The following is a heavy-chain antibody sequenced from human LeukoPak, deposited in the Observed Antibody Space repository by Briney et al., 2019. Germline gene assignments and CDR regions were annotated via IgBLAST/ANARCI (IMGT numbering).Heavy chain of an antibody. CDR2: ISRDGTT. CDR1: GFTFSSYE. V-gene: IGHV3-48*03. D-gene: IGHD2-15*01. Sequence: PGGSLRLSCAASGFTFSSYEMNWVRQAPGKGLEWVSFISRDGTTQYADSVKGRFTISRDNAKNSLSLQMNSLRAEDTAVYYCARDWVARGGDYMDVWGKGTTVTISS. CDR3: ARDWVARGGDYMDV. J-gene: IGHJ6*03.